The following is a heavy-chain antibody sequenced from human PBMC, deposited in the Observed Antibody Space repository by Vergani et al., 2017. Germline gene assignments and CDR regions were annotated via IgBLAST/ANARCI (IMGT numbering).Heavy chain of an antibody. V-gene: IGHV4-34*01. CDR2: INHSGST. CDR1: GGSFSGYY. CDR3: ARLPEYCSGGSCYAVYYMDV. J-gene: IGHJ6*03. D-gene: IGHD2-15*01. Sequence: QVQLQQWGAGLLKPSETLSLTCAVYGGSFSGYYWSWIRQPPGKGLEWIGEINHSGSTNYNPSLKSRVTISVDTSKNQFSLKLSSVTPADTAVSYCARLPEYCSGGSCYAVYYMDVWGKGTTVTVSS.